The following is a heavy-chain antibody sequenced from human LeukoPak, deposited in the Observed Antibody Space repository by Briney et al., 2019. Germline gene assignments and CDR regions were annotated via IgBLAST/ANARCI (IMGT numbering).Heavy chain of an antibody. V-gene: IGHV4-59*01. CDR1: GGPISSYY. D-gene: IGHD4-23*01. J-gene: IGHJ4*02. CDR2: IYYSGST. CDR3: ARDGGNGSDY. Sequence: SETLSLTCTVSGGPISSYYWSWIRQPPGKGLEWIGYIYYSGSTNYNPSLKSRVTISVDTSKNQSSLKLGSVTAADTAVYYCARDGGNGSDYWGQGNLVTVSS.